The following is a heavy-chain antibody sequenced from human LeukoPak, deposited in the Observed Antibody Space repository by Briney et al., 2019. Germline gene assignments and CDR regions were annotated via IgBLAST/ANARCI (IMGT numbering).Heavy chain of an antibody. CDR3: ARDGDYHGNSVHFDY. Sequence: GASVKVSFKASGYTFTNYFIHWLRQAPGQGLEWMGIINPSGGSTSYAPKFQGRLSMTSDTSTTTVYMELSSLRSEDTAVYYCARDGDYHGNSVHFDYWGQGTLVTVSS. CDR1: GYTFTNYF. CDR2: INPSGGST. J-gene: IGHJ4*02. V-gene: IGHV1-46*01. D-gene: IGHD4-23*01.